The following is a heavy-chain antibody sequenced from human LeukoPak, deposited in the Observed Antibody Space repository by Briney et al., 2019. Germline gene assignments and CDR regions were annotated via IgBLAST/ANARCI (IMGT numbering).Heavy chain of an antibody. CDR1: GFTFSSYR. CDR2: ISSSSSYI. CDR3: ARASLYSSGWYNY. J-gene: IGHJ4*02. D-gene: IGHD6-19*01. V-gene: IGHV3-21*01. Sequence: GGSLRLSCAASGFTFSSYRMNWVRQAPGKGLEWVSSISSSSSYIYYADSVKGRFTISRDNAKNSLYLQMNSLRAEDTAVYYCARASLYSSGWYNYWGQGTLVTVSS.